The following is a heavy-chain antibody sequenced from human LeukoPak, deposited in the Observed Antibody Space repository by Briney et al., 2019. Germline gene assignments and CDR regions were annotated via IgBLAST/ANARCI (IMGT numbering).Heavy chain of an antibody. CDR3: ARDRRSYDFWSGYWGALYAFDI. CDR1: GGSVSSGTYY. Sequence: KPSETLSLTCTVSGGSVSSGTYYWGWIRQHPGKGLEWIGYIFYSGNTYYNPSLKSRVTISLDTSKNQFSLRLSSVTAADTAVYYCARDRRSYDFWSGYWGALYAFDIWGQGTMVTVSS. D-gene: IGHD3-3*01. J-gene: IGHJ3*02. CDR2: IFYSGNT. V-gene: IGHV4-31*03.